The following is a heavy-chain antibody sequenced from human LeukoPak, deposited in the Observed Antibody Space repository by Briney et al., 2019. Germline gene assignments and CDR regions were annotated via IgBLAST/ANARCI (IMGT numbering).Heavy chain of an antibody. V-gene: IGHV3-30-3*01. CDR1: GFTFNKFP. J-gene: IGHJ4*02. D-gene: IGHD3-16*01. Sequence: GGSLRLSCAASGFTFNKFPMHWVRQAPGKGLEWMAAVSSDGNIKNYADSVKGRFTISGGNSKNTLYLQMNSLGPEDAAVYYCARGDGGEVDHWGQGTLVTVSS. CDR2: VSSDGNIK. CDR3: ARGDGGEVDH.